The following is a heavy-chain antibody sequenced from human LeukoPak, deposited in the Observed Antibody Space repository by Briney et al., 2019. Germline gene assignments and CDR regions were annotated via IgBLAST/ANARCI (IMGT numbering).Heavy chain of an antibody. D-gene: IGHD2-2*01. CDR2: ISAYTGNT. CDR1: GYTFTNYG. CDR3: ARIGCSGTSCYGNSVDP. V-gene: IGHV1-18*01. J-gene: IGHJ5*02. Sequence: GASVKVSCKASGYTFTNYGINWVRQAPGQGLEWMGWISAYTGNTLYAQKFQGRVTMTTDTSTSTAYMELRSLRSDDTAVYYCARIGCSGTSCYGNSVDPWGQGTLVTVSS.